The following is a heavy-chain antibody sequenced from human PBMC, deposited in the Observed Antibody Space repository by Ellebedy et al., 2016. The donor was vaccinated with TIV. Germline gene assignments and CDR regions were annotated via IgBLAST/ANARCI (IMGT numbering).Heavy chain of an antibody. J-gene: IGHJ6*02. V-gene: IGHV5-51*01. CDR2: IYPGDSDT. D-gene: IGHD6-13*01. CDR3: ARLQKGSSWLPYYYYGMDV. Sequence: GESLKISCKGSGYSFTSYWIGWVRQMPGKGLEWMGIIYPGDSDTRYSPSFQGQVTISADKSISTAYLQWSSLKASDTAMYYCARLQKGSSWLPYYYYGMDVWGQGTTVTVSS. CDR1: GYSFTSYW.